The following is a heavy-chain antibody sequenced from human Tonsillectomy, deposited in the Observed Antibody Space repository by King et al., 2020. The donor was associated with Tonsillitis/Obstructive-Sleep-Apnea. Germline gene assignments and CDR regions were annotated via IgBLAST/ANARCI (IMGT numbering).Heavy chain of an antibody. Sequence: VQLVESGGGLVQPGGSLRLSFAASGFTFSNCAMSWVRQAPGKGLGWVSAISGMGGSAYYADSGKGRFTISRDNSKNTLYLQMNSLRAEDTAVYFCAKDQGYDFWSGSVIWGQGTMVSVSS. CDR2: ISGMGGSA. J-gene: IGHJ3*02. CDR1: GFTFSNCA. V-gene: IGHV3-23*04. CDR3: AKDQGYDFWSGSVI. D-gene: IGHD3-3*01.